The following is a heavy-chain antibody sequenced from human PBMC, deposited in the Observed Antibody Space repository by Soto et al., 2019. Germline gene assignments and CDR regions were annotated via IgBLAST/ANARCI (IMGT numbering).Heavy chain of an antibody. CDR1: GAYISDFS. D-gene: IGHD1-7*01. CDR3: ARETGENWIYEAH. V-gene: IGHV4-4*07. J-gene: IGHJ1*01. Sequence: LSLTCRVSGAYISDFSWSWIRQPAGKGLEWIGRITINGNTQKNPSFTRQVPMSIDTSRNHFTLNLQSATAADTALYYCARETGENWIYEAHWGPGTLVTVSS. CDR2: ITINGNT.